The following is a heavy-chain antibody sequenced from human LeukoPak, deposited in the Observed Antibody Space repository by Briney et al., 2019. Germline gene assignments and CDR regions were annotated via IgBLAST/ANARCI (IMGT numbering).Heavy chain of an antibody. CDR2: VDYGGNT. CDR1: GGSISSYY. CDR3: ARKVITGSGGGYFDY. Sequence: SETLSLTCTVSGGSISSYYWSWIRQPPGKGLEWIGYVDYGGNTNYNSSLKSRVTISVGTSKNQFSLKLSSVTAADTAVYYCARKVITGSGGGYFDYWGQGALVTVSS. D-gene: IGHD3-16*01. V-gene: IGHV4-59*01. J-gene: IGHJ4*02.